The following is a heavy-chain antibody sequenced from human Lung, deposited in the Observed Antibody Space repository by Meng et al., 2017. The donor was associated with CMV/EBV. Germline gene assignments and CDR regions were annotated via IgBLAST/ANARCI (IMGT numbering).Heavy chain of an antibody. Sequence: GGSLRLSXAASGFTFSDFSMHWVRQAPGKGLEWVALISYHGKNEYYADSVKGRFTISRDYSKNTVSLQMSSLRPEDTAVYYCTRSPLGGESDYWGQGTLVTVSS. CDR3: TRSPLGGESDY. CDR1: GFTFSDFS. J-gene: IGHJ4*02. V-gene: IGHV3-30*04. D-gene: IGHD3-16*01. CDR2: ISYHGKNE.